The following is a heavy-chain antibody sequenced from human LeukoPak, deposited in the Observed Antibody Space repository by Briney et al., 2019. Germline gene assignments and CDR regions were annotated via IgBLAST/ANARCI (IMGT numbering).Heavy chain of an antibody. CDR3: ATFTARENYHYTANL. V-gene: IGHV3-74*01. D-gene: IGHD3-16*02. J-gene: IGHJ4*02. CDR2: INSDGSST. Sequence: GGSLRLSCAASGFTLSSYWMHWVRQAPGKGLVWVSRINSDGSSTNYADSVKGRFTISRDNAKNTLYLQINSLRAEDTAVYYCATFTARENYHYTANLWGQGTLVIVS. CDR1: GFTLSSYW.